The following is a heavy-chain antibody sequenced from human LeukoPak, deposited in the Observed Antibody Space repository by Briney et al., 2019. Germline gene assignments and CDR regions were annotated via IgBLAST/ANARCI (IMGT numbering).Heavy chain of an antibody. V-gene: IGHV3-20*04. Sequence: GGSLRLSCAASGFTFDDYAMHWVRQAPGKGLEWVSGINWNGGSTGYVDSVKGRFTISRDNAKNSLFLHMNSLRVEDTALYYCARDRVVVATTTPPYWYFDLWGRGTRVTVSS. D-gene: IGHD2-15*01. J-gene: IGHJ2*01. CDR3: ARDRVVVATTTPPYWYFDL. CDR2: INWNGGST. CDR1: GFTFDDYA.